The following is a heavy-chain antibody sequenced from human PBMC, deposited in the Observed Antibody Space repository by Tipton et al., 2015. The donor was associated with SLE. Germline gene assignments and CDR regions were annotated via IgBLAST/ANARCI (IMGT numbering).Heavy chain of an antibody. Sequence: TLSLTCTVSGGSISSYYWSWIRQPPGKGLEWIGYIYYSGSTNYNPSLKSRVTISVDTSKNQSSLKLSSVTAADTAVYYCARHRYSSGQLGYWGQGTLVTVSS. D-gene: IGHD6-19*01. J-gene: IGHJ4*02. CDR2: IYYSGST. CDR1: GGSISSYY. CDR3: ARHRYSSGQLGY. V-gene: IGHV4-59*08.